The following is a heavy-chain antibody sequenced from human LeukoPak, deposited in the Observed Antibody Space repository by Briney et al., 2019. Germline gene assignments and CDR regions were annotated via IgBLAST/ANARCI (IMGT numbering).Heavy chain of an antibody. J-gene: IGHJ4*02. CDR1: GSIFTSYW. V-gene: IGHV5-51*01. Sequence: GASLQICGEGYGSIFTSYWIGCGRQLRGKVLELMGIIYTGDSDTNYSPSFQGQVTISADKSISTPYLQWSSLKASDTAMYYCAKHMGYGQWPVDWGQGTLVTVSS. CDR3: AKHMGYGQWPVD. D-gene: IGHD6-19*01. CDR2: IYTGDSDT.